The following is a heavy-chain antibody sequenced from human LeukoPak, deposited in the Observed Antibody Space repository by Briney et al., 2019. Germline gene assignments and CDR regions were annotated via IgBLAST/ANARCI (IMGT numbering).Heavy chain of an antibody. D-gene: IGHD2-15*01. CDR1: GFTFIRYH. J-gene: IGHJ1*01. CDR2: ISSSGSTI. V-gene: IGHV3-48*02. Sequence: GGSLRLSCAASGFTFIRYHMNWVRQAPGKGLEWVSYISSSGSTIYYADSVKGRFTISRDNAKNSLYLQMSSLTDEDTAVYYCARDRRFCSGDSCYSDSEYFQHWGQGTLVTVSS. CDR3: ARDRRFCSGDSCYSDSEYFQH.